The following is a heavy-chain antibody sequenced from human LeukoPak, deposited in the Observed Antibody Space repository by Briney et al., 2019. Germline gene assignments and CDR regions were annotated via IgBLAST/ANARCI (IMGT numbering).Heavy chain of an antibody. Sequence: SETLSLTCTVSGGSISSGGYYWSWIRQPPGKGLEWIGYIYHSGSTYYNPSLKSRVTISVDRSKNQFSLKLSSVTAADTAVYYCARVPVGSIAAAGHVNWFDPWGQGTLVTVSS. D-gene: IGHD6-13*01. J-gene: IGHJ5*02. CDR2: IYHSGST. CDR1: GGSISSGGYY. V-gene: IGHV4-30-2*01. CDR3: ARVPVGSIAAAGHVNWFDP.